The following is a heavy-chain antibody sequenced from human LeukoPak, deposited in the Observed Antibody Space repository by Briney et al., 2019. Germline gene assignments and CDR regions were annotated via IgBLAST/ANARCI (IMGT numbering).Heavy chain of an antibody. CDR2: ISSSSSYI. CDR3: ARAHSSSWAGLDY. D-gene: IGHD6-13*01. J-gene: IGHJ4*02. Sequence: GGSLRLSCAASGFTFSSYSMNWVRQAPGKGLEWVSSISSSSSYIYYADSVKGRFTISRDSAKNSLFLQMNSLRAEDTAVYYCARAHSSSWAGLDYWGPGALVTVSS. CDR1: GFTFSSYS. V-gene: IGHV3-21*01.